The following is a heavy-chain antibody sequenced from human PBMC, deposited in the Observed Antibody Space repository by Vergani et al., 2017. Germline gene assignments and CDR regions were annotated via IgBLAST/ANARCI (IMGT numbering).Heavy chain of an antibody. CDR2: ISSDGGST. J-gene: IGHJ6*03. V-gene: IGHV3-23*01. Sequence: EVQLLESGGGLVQPGGSLRLSCAASGFTFSTFAMTWVRQAPGKGLEWVSTISSDGGSTYYADSVKGRFTISRDNSKNTLSLQMNSLTAEDTAIYYCARDKSKRAPAVMGTYYYYMDVWGKGTKVTVSS. D-gene: IGHD3-16*01. CDR1: GFTFSTFA. CDR3: ARDKSKRAPAVMGTYYYYMDV.